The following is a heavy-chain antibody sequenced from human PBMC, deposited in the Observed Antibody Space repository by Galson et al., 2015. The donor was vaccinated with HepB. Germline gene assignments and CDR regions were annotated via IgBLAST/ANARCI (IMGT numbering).Heavy chain of an antibody. CDR2: TRNKANSYTT. CDR3: ARVSSGYQENYYYYGMDV. V-gene: IGHV3-72*01. CDR1: GFTFSDHY. J-gene: IGHJ6*02. Sequence: SLRLSCAASGFTFSDHYMDWVRQAPGKGLEWVGRTRNKANSYTTEYAASVKGRFTISRDDSKNSLYLQMNSLKTEDTAVYYCARVSSGYQENYYYYGMDVWGQGTTVTVSS. D-gene: IGHD3-22*01.